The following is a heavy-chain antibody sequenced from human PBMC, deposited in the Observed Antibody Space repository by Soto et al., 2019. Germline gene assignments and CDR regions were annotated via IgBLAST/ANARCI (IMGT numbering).Heavy chain of an antibody. D-gene: IGHD4-17*01. CDR1: GFTFSSYA. Sequence: GGSLRLSCAASGFTFSSYAMSWVRQAPGKGLEWVSAINNSGGSTYYADSVKGRFTISRDNSKNTLYLQMNSLRAEDTAVYYCAADVGGYIYGLARHWGPGTLVTVSS. J-gene: IGHJ4*02. CDR3: AADVGGYIYGLARH. V-gene: IGHV3-23*01. CDR2: INNSGGST.